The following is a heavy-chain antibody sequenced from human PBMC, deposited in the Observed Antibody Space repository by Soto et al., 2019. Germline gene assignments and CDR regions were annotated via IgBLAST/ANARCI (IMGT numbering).Heavy chain of an antibody. CDR2: IYYTGTT. CDR1: GTSIRGYY. J-gene: IGHJ4*02. CDR3: AREVSSFGSNHFDS. D-gene: IGHD3-10*01. V-gene: IGHV4-59*01. Sequence: KTSETLSLTCSVSGTSIRGYYWTWIRQPPGKGLEWIGYIYYTGTTKYNPSLKSRVTISVDTSKNQFSLRLNSVTAADTAVYYCAREVSSFGSNHFDSWGQGALVTVSS.